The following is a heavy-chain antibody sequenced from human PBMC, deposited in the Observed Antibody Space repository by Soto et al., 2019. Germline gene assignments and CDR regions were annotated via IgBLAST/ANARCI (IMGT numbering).Heavy chain of an antibody. Sequence: EVQLVESGGGLVQPGGSLKLSCAASGFSFSAFWMGWVRQAPGKGLEWVANLNEDGSTTYYAHFVKGRFTISRDNAKNSLYLHTNSLRPGDTAVYFCVRDPAAIGRYCSGDHCLPLFGGRGSRVTVSS. CDR2: LNEDGSTT. V-gene: IGHV3-7*01. CDR1: GFSFSAFW. CDR3: VRDPAAIGRYCSGDHCLPLF. D-gene: IGHD2-15*01. J-gene: IGHJ4*02.